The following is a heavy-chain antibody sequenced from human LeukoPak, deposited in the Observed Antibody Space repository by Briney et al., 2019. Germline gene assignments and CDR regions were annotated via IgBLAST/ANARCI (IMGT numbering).Heavy chain of an antibody. Sequence: GGSLRLSCSASGFTFSSYAMHWVRQAPGKGLEYVSAISSNGGSTYYADSVKGRFTISRDNSKNTLYLQMSSLRAEDTAVYYCVKSLYSSSPGYFDYWGQGTQVTVSS. V-gene: IGHV3-64D*06. J-gene: IGHJ4*02. CDR3: VKSLYSSSPGYFDY. CDR1: GFTFSSYA. CDR2: ISSNGGST. D-gene: IGHD6-13*01.